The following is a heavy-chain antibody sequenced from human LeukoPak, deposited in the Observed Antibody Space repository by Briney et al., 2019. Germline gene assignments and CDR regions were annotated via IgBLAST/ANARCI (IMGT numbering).Heavy chain of an antibody. D-gene: IGHD3-22*01. CDR2: ISWNSGSI. V-gene: IGHV3-9*01. CDR3: ARSHYYDSSGYNDY. J-gene: IGHJ4*02. CDR1: GFTFDDYA. Sequence: GGSLRLSCAASGFTFDDYAMHWVRQAPGKGLGWVSGISWNSGSIGYADSVKGRFTISRDNAKNSLYLQMNSLRAEDTALYYCARSHYYDSSGYNDYWGQGTLVTVSS.